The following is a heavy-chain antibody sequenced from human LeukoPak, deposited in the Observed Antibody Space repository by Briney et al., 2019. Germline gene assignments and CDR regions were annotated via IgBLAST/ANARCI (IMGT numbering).Heavy chain of an antibody. CDR2: IYYSGST. D-gene: IGHD5-18*01. CDR1: GGSISSYY. J-gene: IGHJ3*02. CDR3: SREDTATATGALDI. V-gene: IGHV4-59*08. Sequence: SETLSLTCTVSGGSISSYYWSWIRQPPGKGLEWIGYIYYSGSTNYNPSLKSRVTISVDTSKNQFSLMLSSVTAVDTAVYYCSREDTATATGALDIWGQGTMVTVSS.